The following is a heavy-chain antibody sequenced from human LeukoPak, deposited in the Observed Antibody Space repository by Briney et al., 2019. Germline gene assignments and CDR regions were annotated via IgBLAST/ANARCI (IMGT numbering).Heavy chain of an antibody. Sequence: GGSLRLSCSASGFTFSTYGMNWVRQAPGKGLEWVSYISSSGTTIYYADSVKGRFTISRDNSKNSLYLQMNSLRAEDTALYYCATISSSSRRAFDYWGQGTLVTVSS. CDR2: ISSSGTTI. J-gene: IGHJ4*02. CDR1: GFTFSTYG. V-gene: IGHV3-48*04. CDR3: ATISSSSRRAFDY. D-gene: IGHD6-6*01.